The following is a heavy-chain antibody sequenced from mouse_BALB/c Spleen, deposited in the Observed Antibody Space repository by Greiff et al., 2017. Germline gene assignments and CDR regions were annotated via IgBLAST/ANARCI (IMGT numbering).Heavy chain of an antibody. V-gene: IGHV3-2*02. J-gene: IGHJ2*01. Sequence: ESGPGLVKPSQSLSLTFTVTGYSITCDYAWNWIRQFPGNKLEWMGYISYSGSTSYNPSLKSRISITRDTSKNQFFLQLNSVTTEDTATYYCARMGDITTATDYWGQGTTLTVSS. D-gene: IGHD1-2*01. CDR2: ISYSGST. CDR1: GYSITCDYA. CDR3: ARMGDITTATDY.